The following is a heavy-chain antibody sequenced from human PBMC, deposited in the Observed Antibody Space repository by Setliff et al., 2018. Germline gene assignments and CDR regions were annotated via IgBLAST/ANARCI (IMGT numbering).Heavy chain of an antibody. D-gene: IGHD6-13*01. Sequence: SETLSLTCSVSVVSFKSHYWSWIRQSPGKGLEWIGYIFYNGATDYNPSFKSRVTMSVDASQNQFSLKLSSVTAADTAVYYCARGRIAAALYYFDYWGQGTLVTVSS. CDR2: IFYNGAT. V-gene: IGHV4-59*11. J-gene: IGHJ4*02. CDR1: VVSFKSHY. CDR3: ARGRIAAALYYFDY.